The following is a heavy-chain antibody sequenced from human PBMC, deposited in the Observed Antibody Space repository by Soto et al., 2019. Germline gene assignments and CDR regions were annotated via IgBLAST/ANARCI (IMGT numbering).Heavy chain of an antibody. CDR2: IGIGSSTK. CDR3: ARDQFDCGDDCYSNY. J-gene: IGHJ4*02. D-gene: IGHD2-21*02. CDR1: GFTFRNYG. V-gene: IGHV3-48*01. Sequence: PGGSLRLSCAASGFTFRNYGMNWVRQAPGKGLEWVSYIGIGSSTKYYADSVKGRFTISRDNAKNSLYLQMNSLRAEDTAVYYCARDQFDCGDDCYSNYWGQGTLVTVSS.